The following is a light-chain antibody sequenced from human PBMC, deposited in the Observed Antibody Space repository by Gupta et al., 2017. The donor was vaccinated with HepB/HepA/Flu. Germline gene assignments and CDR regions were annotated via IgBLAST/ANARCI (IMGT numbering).Light chain of an antibody. CDR1: QGISSY. Sequence: DIQLTQSPSFLSASVGDRVTITFRATQGISSYLVWYQQKPGKAPKLLIYAASTLQSGVPSRFSGGGSGTEFTLTISSLQPEDFATYYCQQLNSSPFTFGRGTKVDIK. CDR3: QQLNSSPFT. J-gene: IGKJ4*01. V-gene: IGKV1-9*01. CDR2: AAS.